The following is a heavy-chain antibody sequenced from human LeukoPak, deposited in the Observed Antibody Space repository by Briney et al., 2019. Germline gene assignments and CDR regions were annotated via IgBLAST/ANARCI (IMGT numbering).Heavy chain of an antibody. CDR2: ISGSGGST. D-gene: IGHD3-10*01. V-gene: IGHV3-23*01. Sequence: GGSLRLSCAASRFTFSSYAMTWVRQAPGKGLEWVSTISGSGGSTYYANSVKGRFTISRDNSKNTLFLQMNSLRAEDTAVYYCAKRGYYGSGSFSSYYYYMDVWGKGTTVTLSS. CDR1: RFTFSSYA. CDR3: AKRGYYGSGSFSSYYYYMDV. J-gene: IGHJ6*03.